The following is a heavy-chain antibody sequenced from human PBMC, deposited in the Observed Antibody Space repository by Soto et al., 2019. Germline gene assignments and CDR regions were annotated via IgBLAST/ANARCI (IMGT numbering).Heavy chain of an antibody. J-gene: IGHJ4*02. CDR3: AKATTNGGSFTPFVS. Sequence: EVQLLESGGGLVQPGGSLRLSCAASGFSFVNYAMNWVRQAPGKGLEWVSGLSGSGASTYYADSVKGRFTISRDNSSDTLFLQMNSLTADDTAVYYCAKATTNGGSFTPFVSWGQFALVTVSS. CDR2: LSGSGAST. V-gene: IGHV3-23*01. D-gene: IGHD1-7*01. CDR1: GFSFVNYA.